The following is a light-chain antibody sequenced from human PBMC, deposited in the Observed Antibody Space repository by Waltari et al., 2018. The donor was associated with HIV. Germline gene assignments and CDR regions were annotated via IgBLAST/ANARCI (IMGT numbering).Light chain of an antibody. V-gene: IGLV1-44*01. CDR3: GAWDDSLKGFM. CDR2: STS. J-gene: IGLJ3*02. Sequence: QSVLTRPPSASGAPGQRVTFSCSGSRSNIGSNPVSWYQQLPGTSPKLLISSTSQRPSGVPDRFSGSKSGSSASLAIGGLQSEDESQYFCGAWDDSLKGFMFGGGTQMTV. CDR1: RSNIGSNP.